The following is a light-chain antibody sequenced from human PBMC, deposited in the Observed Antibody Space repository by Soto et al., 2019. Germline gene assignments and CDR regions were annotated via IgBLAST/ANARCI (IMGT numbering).Light chain of an antibody. Sequence: DIQMTQSPTSLSASVGDRVTITSGASQDIRNFVAWYQQKPGKAPKLLIYAASTLQSGVPSRFSGSGSGTDFTLTINSLQPEDVATYSCQKYSSVPVFGPGTKVEIK. CDR2: AAS. CDR1: QDIRNF. J-gene: IGKJ3*01. CDR3: QKYSSVPV. V-gene: IGKV1-27*01.